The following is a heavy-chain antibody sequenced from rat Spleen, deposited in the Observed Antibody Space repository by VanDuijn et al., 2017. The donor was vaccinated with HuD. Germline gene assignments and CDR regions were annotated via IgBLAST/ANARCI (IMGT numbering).Heavy chain of an antibody. CDR1: GFSLSSNW. CDR2: ISTGGTNT. V-gene: IGHV5S13*01. Sequence: EVQLVESGGGLVQPGSPLKLSCAASGFSLSSNWLNWIRQAPGKGLEWIASISTGGTNTYYRGSVKGRFTISRDNAKNTQYLQMDSLRSEDTATYYCTRGYVMDAWGQGASVTVSS. CDR3: TRGYVMDA. J-gene: IGHJ4*01.